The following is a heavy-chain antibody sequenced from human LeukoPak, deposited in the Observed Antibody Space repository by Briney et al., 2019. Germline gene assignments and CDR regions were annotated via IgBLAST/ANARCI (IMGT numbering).Heavy chain of an antibody. V-gene: IGHV3-53*04. Sequence: GGSLRLSCAASGFTVSSSPINWVRQATGRALECVSVIYSGGNKFYADSVKGRFTISRHNSENTLYLQMNSLSADDTAVYYCVRLMGSGWFDPWGQGTLVTVFS. J-gene: IGHJ5*02. CDR2: IYSGGNK. CDR1: GFTVSSSP. CDR3: VRLMGSGWFDP. D-gene: IGHD1-26*01.